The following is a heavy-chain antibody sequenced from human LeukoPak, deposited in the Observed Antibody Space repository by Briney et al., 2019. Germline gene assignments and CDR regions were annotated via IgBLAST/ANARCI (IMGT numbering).Heavy chain of an antibody. CDR2: ISGSGDST. Sequence: PGGSLRLSCAASGFTFSSDAMSWVRQAPGEGLECVSFISGSGDSTYYADSVKGRFTIFRDNSKNTLSVQMNSLRAEDTAVYYCAKNYYGSGSYYNGIDYWGQGTLVSVSS. CDR1: GFTFSSDA. J-gene: IGHJ4*02. CDR3: AKNYYGSGSYYNGIDY. V-gene: IGHV3-23*01. D-gene: IGHD3-10*01.